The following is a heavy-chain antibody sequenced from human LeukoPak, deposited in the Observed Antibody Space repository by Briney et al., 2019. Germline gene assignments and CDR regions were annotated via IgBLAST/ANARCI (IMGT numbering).Heavy chain of an antibody. CDR1: GFSLSTRGVG. Sequence: SGPTLVNPTQTLTLTCTFSGFSLSTRGVGVGWIRQPPGKALEWLALIFWDDAKRYRPSLKSRLTVTKDTSENQVVLTMTNMDPADTATYYCARAYFYGSGRTPFDPWGQGTLVTVSS. CDR3: ARAYFYGSGRTPFDP. CDR2: IFWDDAK. V-gene: IGHV2-5*02. D-gene: IGHD3-10*01. J-gene: IGHJ5*02.